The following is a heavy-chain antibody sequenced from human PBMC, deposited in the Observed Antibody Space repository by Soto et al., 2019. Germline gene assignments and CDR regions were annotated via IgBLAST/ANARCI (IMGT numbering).Heavy chain of an antibody. J-gene: IGHJ4*02. CDR1: GFTVSSNY. Sequence: PGGSLRLSCAASGFTVSSNYMSWVRQAPGKGLEWVSVIYSGGSTYYADSVKGRFTISRDNSKNTVFLQMSSLRAEDTAVYYCARDLAYGDYVDPLWGQGTLVSVSS. V-gene: IGHV3-66*01. D-gene: IGHD4-17*01. CDR3: ARDLAYGDYVDPL. CDR2: IYSGGST.